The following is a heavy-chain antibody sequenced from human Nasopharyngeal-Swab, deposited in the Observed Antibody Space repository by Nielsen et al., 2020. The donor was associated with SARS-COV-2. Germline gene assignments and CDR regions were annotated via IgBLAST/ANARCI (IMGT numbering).Heavy chain of an antibody. J-gene: IGHJ1*01. CDR1: GFSFSSYW. D-gene: IGHD6-13*01. CDR2: IYGDGTTT. Sequence: GGSLRLSCAASGFSFSSYWMHWVRQVPGKGLVWVSCIYGDGTTTKYADSVKGRFTISRDNAKNTLYLQMNGLRAEDTAVYYCARIAAVDIRGFQHWGQGTLVSVSS. V-gene: IGHV3-74*03. CDR3: ARIAAVDIRGFQH.